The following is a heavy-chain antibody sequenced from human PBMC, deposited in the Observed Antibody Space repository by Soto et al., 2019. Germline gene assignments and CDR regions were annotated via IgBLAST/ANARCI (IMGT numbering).Heavy chain of an antibody. CDR3: ARITPTGQGAFDI. D-gene: IGHD1-20*01. Sequence: SETLSLTCTVSGGSISSYYWSWIRQPPGKGLEWIGYIYYSGSTNYNPSLKSRVTISVDTSKNQFSLKLSSVTAADTAVYYCARITPTGQGAFDIWGQGTMVTVSS. CDR2: IYYSGST. CDR1: GGSISSYY. J-gene: IGHJ3*02. V-gene: IGHV4-59*08.